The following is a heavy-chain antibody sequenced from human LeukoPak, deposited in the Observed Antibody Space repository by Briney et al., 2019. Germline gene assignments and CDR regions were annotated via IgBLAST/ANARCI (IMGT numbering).Heavy chain of an antibody. CDR2: ISAYNGNT. CDR3: ARDLRGRSSWYRRPLGY. CDR1: GYTFTSYG. J-gene: IGHJ4*02. V-gene: IGHV1-18*01. D-gene: IGHD6-13*01. Sequence: ASVKVSCKASGYTFTSYGISWVRQAPGQGLEWMGWISAYNGNTNYAQKLQGRVTMTTDTSTSTAHMELRSLRSDDTAVYYCARDLRGRSSWYRRPLGYWGQGTLVTVSS.